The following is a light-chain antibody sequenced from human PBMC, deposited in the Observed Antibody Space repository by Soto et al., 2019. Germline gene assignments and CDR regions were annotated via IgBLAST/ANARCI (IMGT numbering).Light chain of an antibody. V-gene: IGLV1-40*01. J-gene: IGLJ1*01. Sequence: QTVVTQPPSVSGAPGQRVTISCTGSISNIGAGYDVNWYQQLPGTAPKLLIYGTKNRPSGVPDRFSGSKSGTSASLAITGLQAEDEADYYCQSYDSSLSGYVFGTGTKLTVL. CDR1: ISNIGAGYD. CDR2: GTK. CDR3: QSYDSSLSGYV.